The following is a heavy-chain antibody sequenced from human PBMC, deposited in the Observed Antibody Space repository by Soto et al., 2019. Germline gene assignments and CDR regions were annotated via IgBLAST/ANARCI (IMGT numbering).Heavy chain of an antibody. V-gene: IGHV1-69*01. CDR3: ARGYYGSGSYTYYYYGMDV. CDR2: IIPIVGTA. D-gene: IGHD3-10*01. J-gene: IGHJ6*02. Sequence: QVQLVQSGAEVKKPGSSVKVSCKASGGTFSSYAISWVRQAPGQGLEWMGGIIPIVGTANYAQKFQGRVTITADESTSTAYMELSSLRSEDTAVYYCARGYYGSGSYTYYYYGMDVWGQGTTVTVSS. CDR1: GGTFSSYA.